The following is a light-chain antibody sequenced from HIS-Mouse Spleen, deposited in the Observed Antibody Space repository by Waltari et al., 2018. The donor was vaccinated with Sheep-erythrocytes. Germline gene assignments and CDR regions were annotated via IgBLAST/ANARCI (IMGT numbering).Light chain of an antibody. CDR1: KLGDKY. CDR2: QDS. CDR3: QAWDSSTAWV. J-gene: IGLJ3*02. V-gene: IGLV3-1*01. Sequence: SYELTQPPSVSVSPGQTASITCPGAKLGDKYACCDQQKPGQSPVLVISQDSKRPSGIPELFSGSNSGNTATLTISGTQAMDEADYYCQAWDSSTAWVFGGGTKLTVL.